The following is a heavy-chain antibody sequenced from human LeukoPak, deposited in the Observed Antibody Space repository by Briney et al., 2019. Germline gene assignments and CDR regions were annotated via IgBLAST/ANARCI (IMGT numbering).Heavy chain of an antibody. CDR2: IYYSGST. J-gene: IGHJ5*02. V-gene: IGHV4-39*07. CDR1: GGSISSSSYY. Sequence: PSETLSLTCTVSGGSISSSSYYWGWIRQPPGKGLEWIGSIYYSGSTYYNPSLKSRVTISVDTSKNQFSLKLSSVTAADTAVYYCAREGYNWNWGLSLNWFDPWGQGTLVTVPS. CDR3: AREGYNWNWGLSLNWFDP. D-gene: IGHD1-7*01.